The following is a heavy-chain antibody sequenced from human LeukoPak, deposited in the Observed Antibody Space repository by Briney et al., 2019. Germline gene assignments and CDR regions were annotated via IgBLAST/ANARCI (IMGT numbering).Heavy chain of an antibody. D-gene: IGHD6-13*01. J-gene: IGHJ4*02. V-gene: IGHV1-2*02. CDR2: INPNSGGT. CDR1: GYTFTSYY. CDR3: ARASGAAAGPDY. Sequence: GASVKVSCKASGYTFTSYYMHWVRQAPGQGLEWMGWINPNSGGTNYAQKFQGRVTMTRDTSISTAYMELSRLRSDDTAVYYCARASGAAAGPDYWGQGTLVTVSS.